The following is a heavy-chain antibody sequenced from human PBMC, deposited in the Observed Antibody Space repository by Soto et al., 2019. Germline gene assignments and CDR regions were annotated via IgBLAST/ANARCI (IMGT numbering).Heavy chain of an antibody. V-gene: IGHV3-74*01. CDR2: INSDGSTT. J-gene: IGHJ4*02. D-gene: IGHD3-9*01. CDR1: VFTFSSYY. Sequence: GGSLSLSCSASVFTFSSYYMHWVRQAPGKGLEWVSRINSDGSTTNYADSVKGRFTISRDNAKNTLYLQMNSLRAEDTAVYYSARDRDWLLFDYWGQGNMVTVSS. CDR3: ARDRDWLLFDY.